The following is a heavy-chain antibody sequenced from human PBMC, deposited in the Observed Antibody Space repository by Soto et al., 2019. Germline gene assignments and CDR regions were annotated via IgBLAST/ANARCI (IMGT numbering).Heavy chain of an antibody. Sequence: QVQLQESGPGLVKPSETLSLTCTVSGGSISSYYWSWIRQPPGKGLEWIGYIYYSGSTNYNPSLKSRVTISVDTSKNQFSLKLSSVTAADTAVYYCARAGDPRRGYAFDIWGQGTMVTVSS. J-gene: IGHJ3*02. CDR2: IYYSGST. V-gene: IGHV4-59*01. CDR1: GGSISSYY. CDR3: ARAGDPRRGYAFDI. D-gene: IGHD1-26*01.